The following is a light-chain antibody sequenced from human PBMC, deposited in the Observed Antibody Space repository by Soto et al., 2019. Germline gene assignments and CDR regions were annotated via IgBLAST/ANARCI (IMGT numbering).Light chain of an antibody. CDR3: TSYSSSTTHVV. CDR1: SSDIGGFNY. CDR2: DVT. Sequence: QSALTQPASVSGSPGRSVTISCTGSSSDIGGFNYVSWYQHLPGRAPKLIIYDVTNRPSGISYRFSASKSGGTASLTISGLKAEDEGYYYCTSYSSSTTHVVFGGGTKLTVL. V-gene: IGLV2-14*03. J-gene: IGLJ2*01.